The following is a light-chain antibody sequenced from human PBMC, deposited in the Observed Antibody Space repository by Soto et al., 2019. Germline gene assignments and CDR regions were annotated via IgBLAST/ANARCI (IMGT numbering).Light chain of an antibody. V-gene: IGKV1-27*01. CDR3: QKYDNAPLT. CDR2: AAY. CDR1: QDISTY. J-gene: IGKJ4*01. Sequence: DIQMTQAPSSLSASVGDRVTITCRARQDISTYLAWYQQKPGKVPKLLISAAYTLQSGVPPRFSGSGSGTDFTLTISSLQPEDVATYYCQKYDNAPLTFGGGKKVEIK.